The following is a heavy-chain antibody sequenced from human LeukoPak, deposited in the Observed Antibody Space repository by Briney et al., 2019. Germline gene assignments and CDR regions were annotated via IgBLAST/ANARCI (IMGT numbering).Heavy chain of an antibody. V-gene: IGHV3-23*01. CDR3: AKARWELLRGPNYFDY. J-gene: IGHJ4*02. CDR1: GFTFKKYW. D-gene: IGHD1-26*01. Sequence: GGSLRLSCAASGFTFKKYWMNWVRQVPGKGLEWVSAISGSGGSTYYADSVKGRFTISRDNSKNTLYLQMNSLRAEDTAVYYCAKARWELLRGPNYFDYWGQGTLVTVSS. CDR2: ISGSGGST.